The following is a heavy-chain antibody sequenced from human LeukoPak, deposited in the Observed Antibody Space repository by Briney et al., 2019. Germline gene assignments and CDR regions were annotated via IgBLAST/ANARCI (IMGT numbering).Heavy chain of an antibody. CDR3: AKDAGSYLAYFDY. Sequence: PGGSLRLSCAASGFTFSSYAMSWVRQAPGKGLEWVALISDDGSKNYYADSVKGRFTISRDNSKNTLYLQMNSLRPEDTAVYYCAKDAGSYLAYFDYWGQGTLVTVSS. CDR2: ISDDGSKN. V-gene: IGHV3-30-3*01. J-gene: IGHJ4*02. D-gene: IGHD1-26*01. CDR1: GFTFSSYA.